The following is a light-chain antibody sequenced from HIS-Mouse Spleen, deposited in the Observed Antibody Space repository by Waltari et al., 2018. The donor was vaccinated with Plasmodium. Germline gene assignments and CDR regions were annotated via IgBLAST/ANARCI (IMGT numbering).Light chain of an antibody. J-gene: IGKJ1*01. CDR3: QQYTSYWT. CDR1: QSISSW. Sequence: DIQMTQSPSTLSASVGDRVTITCRASQSISSWLAWYQQKPGKAPKLLIYKASSFESGVPSRVSGSGSGTEFLLTLSSLQADDFATYYCQQYTSYWTFGQGTKVDIK. V-gene: IGKV1-5*03. CDR2: KAS.